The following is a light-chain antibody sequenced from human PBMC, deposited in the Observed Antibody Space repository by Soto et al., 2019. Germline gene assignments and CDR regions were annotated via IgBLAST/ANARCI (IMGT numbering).Light chain of an antibody. CDR2: AAS. CDR3: QQSYSTPPT. J-gene: IGKJ4*01. Sequence: DIQMTQSPSSLSASVGGRVTITCRASQSISGYLNWYQQKPGKAPKLLIYAASSLQSGVPSRFSGSGSGTDFTLTISSRQPEDFATYYCQQSYSTPPTFGGGTKVEIK. CDR1: QSISGY. V-gene: IGKV1-39*01.